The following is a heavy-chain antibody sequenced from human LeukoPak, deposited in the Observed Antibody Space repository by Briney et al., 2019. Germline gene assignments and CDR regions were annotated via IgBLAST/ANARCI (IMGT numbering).Heavy chain of an antibody. CDR2: INPNSGGT. D-gene: IGHD2-2*01. V-gene: IGHV1-2*02. CDR1: GYTFTGYY. Sequence: GASVKVSCKASGYTFTGYYMHWERQAPGHGLEWMGWINPNSGGTNYAQKFQGRVTMTRDTSISTAHMELSRLRSDDTAVYYCARGHPAPRELNQLLSYWFDPWGQGTLVTVSS. J-gene: IGHJ5*02. CDR3: ARGHPAPRELNQLLSYWFDP.